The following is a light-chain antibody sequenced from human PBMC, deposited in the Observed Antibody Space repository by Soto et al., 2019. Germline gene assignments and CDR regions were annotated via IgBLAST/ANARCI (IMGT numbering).Light chain of an antibody. CDR3: TSYTSSGTWV. V-gene: IGLV2-14*01. J-gene: IGLJ3*02. CDR1: SSDVGGYKY. Sequence: QSALTQPASVSGSPGQSIAISCSGTSSDVGGYKYVSWYQQHPGKVPKLMIYEVTNRPSGISDRFSASKSGNTASLTISGLQAEDEADYYCTSYTSSGTWVFGGGTKLTVL. CDR2: EVT.